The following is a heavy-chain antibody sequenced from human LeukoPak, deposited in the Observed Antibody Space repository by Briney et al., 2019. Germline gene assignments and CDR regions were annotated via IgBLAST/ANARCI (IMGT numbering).Heavy chain of an antibody. D-gene: IGHD3-10*01. V-gene: IGHV7-4-1*02. J-gene: IGHJ4*02. CDR1: GYTFTSYA. CDR3: ARGPQYYYGSGSYSSQGFGLFDY. CDR2: INTNTGNP. Sequence: ASVKVSCKASGYTFTSYAMNWVRQAPGQGLEWMGWINTNTGNPTYAQGFTGRFVFSLDTSVSTAYLQISSLKAEDTAVYYCARGPQYYYGSGSYSSQGFGLFDYWGQGTLVTVSS.